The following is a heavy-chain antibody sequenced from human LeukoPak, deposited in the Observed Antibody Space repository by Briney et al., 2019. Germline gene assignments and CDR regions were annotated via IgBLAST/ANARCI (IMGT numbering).Heavy chain of an antibody. CDR2: IKQDGSEK. D-gene: IGHD1-7*01. Sequence: PGGSLRLSCAASGFPFSSYWMSWVRQAPGKGLEWVANIKQDGSEKYYVDSVKGRFTISRDNAKNSLYLQMNSLRAEDTAVYYCVGWNYRRGFDYWGQGTLVTVSS. J-gene: IGHJ4*02. V-gene: IGHV3-7*01. CDR3: VGWNYRRGFDY. CDR1: GFPFSSYW.